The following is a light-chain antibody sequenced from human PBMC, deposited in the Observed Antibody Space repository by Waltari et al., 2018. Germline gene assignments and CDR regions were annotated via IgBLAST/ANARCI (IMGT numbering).Light chain of an antibody. CDR3: QQYNNWRST. V-gene: IGKV3-15*01. J-gene: IGKJ4*01. CDR2: GAS. Sequence: EIVMTQSPATLSVSPGERATLSCRASQSIKTNLTWYQQKPGQAPRLLIYGASTRATGIPARFSGSGSGTEFTLTINSLQSEDFAVYSCQQYNNWRSTFGGGTKVEIK. CDR1: QSIKTN.